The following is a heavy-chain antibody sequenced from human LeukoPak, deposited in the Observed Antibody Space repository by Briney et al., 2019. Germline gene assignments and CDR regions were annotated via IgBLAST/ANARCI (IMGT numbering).Heavy chain of an antibody. V-gene: IGHV4-59*01. CDR3: ARDRVSSGWYYWYFDL. CDR2: IYYSGST. CDR1: GGSISSDY. J-gene: IGHJ2*01. D-gene: IGHD6-19*01. Sequence: SETLSLTCTVSGGSISSDYWSWIRQPPGKGLEWIGYIYYSGSTNYNPSLKSRVTISVDTSKNQFSLKLSSVTAADTAVYYCARDRVSSGWYYWYFDLWGRGTLVTVSS.